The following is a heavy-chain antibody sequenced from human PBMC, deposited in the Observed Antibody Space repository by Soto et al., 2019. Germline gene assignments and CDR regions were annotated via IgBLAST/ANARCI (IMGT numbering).Heavy chain of an antibody. CDR1: GGSMTNSSYY. V-gene: IGHV4-39*01. D-gene: IGHD1-7*01. CDR2: FYYSARTYYNSGNT. CDR3: ARLTRNYSDP. Sequence: SETLSLTCTVSGGSMTNSSYYWGWIRQPPGKGLEWIGSFYYSARTYYNSGNTYYSPSLKSRVTISVDTYKSQFSLKLSSVTAADTAVYYCARLTRNYSDPWGQGNLVPVSS. J-gene: IGHJ5*02.